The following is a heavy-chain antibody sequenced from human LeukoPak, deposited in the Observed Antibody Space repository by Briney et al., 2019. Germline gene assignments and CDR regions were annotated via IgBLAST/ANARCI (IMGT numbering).Heavy chain of an antibody. J-gene: IGHJ5*02. CDR2: IYYSGST. V-gene: IGHV4-59*01. D-gene: IGHD3-10*01. CDR3: AREIYGSGPFDP. CDR1: GGSISSYY. Sequence: PSETLSLNCTVSGGSISSYYWSWIRQPPGKGLEWIGYIYYSGSTNYNPSLKSRVTISVDTSKNQFSLKLSSVTAADTAVYYCAREIYGSGPFDPWGQGTLVTVSS.